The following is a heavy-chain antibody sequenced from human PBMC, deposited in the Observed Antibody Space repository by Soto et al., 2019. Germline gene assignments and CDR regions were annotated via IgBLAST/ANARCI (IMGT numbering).Heavy chain of an antibody. V-gene: IGHV1-8*01. CDR1: GYTFTSYD. CDR2: MNPNSGNT. CDR3: ARVPPYYDFWSGYYSWFDP. Sequence: ASVKVSCKASGYTFTSYDINWVRQATGQGLEWMGWMNPNSGNTGYAQKFQGRVTMTRNTSISTAYMELSSLRSEDTAVYYCARVPPYYDFWSGYYSWFDPWGQGTLVTVST. D-gene: IGHD3-3*01. J-gene: IGHJ5*02.